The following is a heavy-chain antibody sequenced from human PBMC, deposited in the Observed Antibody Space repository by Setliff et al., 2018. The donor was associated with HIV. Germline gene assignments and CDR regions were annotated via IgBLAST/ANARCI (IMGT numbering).Heavy chain of an antibody. Sequence: GESLKISCKGSGYTFTNYWIGWVRQMPGKGLEWMGIIYPGDSDARHSPSFQGQVTVSADKSIGTAYLQWSSLKASDTAMYYCARQDLHWFDPWGQGTLVTVSS. V-gene: IGHV5-51*01. CDR3: ARQDLHWFDP. CDR2: IYPGDSDA. CDR1: GYTFTNYW. J-gene: IGHJ5*02.